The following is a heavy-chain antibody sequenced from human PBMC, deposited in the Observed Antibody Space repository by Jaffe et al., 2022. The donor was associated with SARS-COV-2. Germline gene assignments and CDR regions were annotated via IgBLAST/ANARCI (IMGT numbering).Heavy chain of an antibody. CDR1: GFTFSNAW. V-gene: IGHV3-15*01. D-gene: IGHD2-2*01. J-gene: IGHJ4*02. CDR2: IKSKTDGGTI. Sequence: EVQLVDSGGGLVKPGGSLRLSCAASGFTFSNAWMSWVRQAPGKGLEWVGRIKSKTDGGTIDYAAPVKGRFTISRDDSKNTLYLQMNSLKTEDTAVYYCTTSNHCSSTSCYLGYWGQGTLVTVSS. CDR3: TTSNHCSSTSCYLGY.